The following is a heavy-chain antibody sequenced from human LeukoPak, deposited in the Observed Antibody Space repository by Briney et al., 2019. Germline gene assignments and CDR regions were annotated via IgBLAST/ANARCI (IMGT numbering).Heavy chain of an antibody. Sequence: GASVKVSCKVSGYTLTELSMHWVRQAPGIGLEWMGGFDPEDGETIYAQKFQGRVTMTEDTSTDTAYMELSSLRSEDTAVYYCATDLVGSGSPTPGYWGQGTLVTVSS. D-gene: IGHD3-10*01. J-gene: IGHJ4*02. CDR3: ATDLVGSGSPTPGY. CDR1: GYTLTELS. V-gene: IGHV1-24*01. CDR2: FDPEDGET.